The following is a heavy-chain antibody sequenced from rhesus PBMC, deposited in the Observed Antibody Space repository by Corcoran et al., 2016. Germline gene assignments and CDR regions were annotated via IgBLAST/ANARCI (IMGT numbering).Heavy chain of an antibody. CDR2: INGNSGRT. J-gene: IGHJ1*01. CDR1: GASFNNYW. V-gene: IGHV4-80*01. D-gene: IGHD4-29*01. Sequence: QVQLQASGPGLVKPSETLSLTCAVSGASFNNYWWSWVRQSPGKGLEWIGEINGNSGRTTDNPALKRRVTISKDPPKNQFSLKLSSVTAADTAVYYCTTSSDYVCKIWGQGVLVTVSS. CDR3: TTSSDYVCKI.